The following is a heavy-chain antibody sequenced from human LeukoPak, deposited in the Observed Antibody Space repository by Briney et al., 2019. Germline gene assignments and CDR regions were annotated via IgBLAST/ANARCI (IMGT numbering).Heavy chain of an antibody. CDR1: VGSISSGGYS. V-gene: IGHV4-30-2*01. Sequence: SETLSLTCAVSVGSISSGGYSGSWVRQPPGKGLERLGYIYHSVSTYYNPSLKSRVTISVDTSKNHFSLKLSSVTAADTPVYYCARTPPDYGDYYYYYGMEVWGQGTTVTVSS. J-gene: IGHJ6*02. D-gene: IGHD4-17*01. CDR3: ARTPPDYGDYYYYYGMEV. CDR2: IYHSVST.